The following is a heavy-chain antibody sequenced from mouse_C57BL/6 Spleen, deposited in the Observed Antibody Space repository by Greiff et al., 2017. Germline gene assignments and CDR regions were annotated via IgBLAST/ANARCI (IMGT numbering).Heavy chain of an antibody. CDR3: ARQGYSSSFAY. J-gene: IGHJ3*01. CDR1: GFTFSSYG. CDR2: ISSGGSYT. Sequence: EVQGVESGGDLVKPGGSLKLSCAASGFTFSSYGMSWVRQTPDKRLEWVATISSGGSYTYYPASVKGRYTISRDNAKNTLYLQLSSLKSEDRAMYYCARQGYSSSFAYWGQGTLVTGAA. V-gene: IGHV5-6*01. D-gene: IGHD1-1*01.